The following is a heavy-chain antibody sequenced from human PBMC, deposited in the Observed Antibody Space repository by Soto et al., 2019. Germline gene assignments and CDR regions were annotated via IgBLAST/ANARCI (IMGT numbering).Heavy chain of an antibody. CDR2: TYYRSKWYN. Sequence: TLSLTCAISGDSVSSNSAAWNWIRQSPSRGLEWLGRTYYRSKWYNDYAVSVKSRITINPDTSKNQFSLQLNSVTPEDTAVYYCARGEAATLECWFDPWGQGTLVTVSS. CDR3: ARGEAATLECWFDP. J-gene: IGHJ5*02. V-gene: IGHV6-1*01. D-gene: IGHD2-15*01. CDR1: GDSVSSNSAA.